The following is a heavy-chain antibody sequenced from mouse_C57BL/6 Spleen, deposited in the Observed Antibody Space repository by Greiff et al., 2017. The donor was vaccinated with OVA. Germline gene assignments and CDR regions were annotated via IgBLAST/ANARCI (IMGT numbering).Heavy chain of an antibody. CDR3: ASRGTTDYYALSS. CDR2: SRHAAYRI. V-gene: IGHV5-15*04. CDR1: GFTFSDYG. D-gene: IGHD1-1*01. J-gene: IGHJ4*01. Sequence: EVMLVESGGGLVQPGGSLKLSCAASGFTFSDYGMAWVRQAPRKGPEWVARSRHAAYRIDYADTGTGRFTSSRENAKNTLYLEMSSLRSEDAPLSYCASRGTTDYYALSSWGQGTSVPVSS.